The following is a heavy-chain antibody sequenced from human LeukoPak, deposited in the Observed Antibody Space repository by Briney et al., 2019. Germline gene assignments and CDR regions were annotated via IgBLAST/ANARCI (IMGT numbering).Heavy chain of an antibody. CDR2: IRGDNGNT. J-gene: IGHJ4*02. D-gene: IGHD3-9*01. Sequence: ASVKVSCKASGYTFSNYGISWVRQAPGQGLEWVGWIRGDNGNTNYAQKFQGRATMTTETSTSTAYMELGSLGSDETAVYYCARVDLLTGYYFFDYWGQGTLVTVSS. CDR1: GYTFSNYG. CDR3: ARVDLLTGYYFFDY. V-gene: IGHV1-18*01.